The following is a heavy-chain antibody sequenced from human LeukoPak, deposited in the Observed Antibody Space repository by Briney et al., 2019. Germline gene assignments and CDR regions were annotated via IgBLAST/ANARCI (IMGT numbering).Heavy chain of an antibody. CDR1: GFTFINAW. V-gene: IGHV3-15*01. Sequence: GGSLRLSCAASGFTFINAWMNWVRQAPGKGLEWVGRIKSKTDGGTTDYAAPVKGRFTISRDDSKNTLYLQMNSLKTEDTAVYYCTTDQAFGGGYYDYWGQGTLVTVSS. J-gene: IGHJ4*02. CDR3: TTDQAFGGGYYDY. D-gene: IGHD2-15*01. CDR2: IKSKTDGGTT.